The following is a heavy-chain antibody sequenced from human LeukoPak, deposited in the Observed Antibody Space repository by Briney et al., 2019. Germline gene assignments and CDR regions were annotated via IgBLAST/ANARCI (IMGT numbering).Heavy chain of an antibody. V-gene: IGHV3-53*05. Sequence: GGSLRLSCAASGFTVSSNCMSWVRQAPGKGLEWVSVIYSGGSTYYADSVKGRFTISRDNSKNTLFLQMNSLRAEDTAVYYCANPYYGSGSSVDYWGQGTLVTVSS. CDR1: GFTVSSNC. CDR3: ANPYYGSGSSVDY. CDR2: IYSGGST. D-gene: IGHD3-10*01. J-gene: IGHJ4*02.